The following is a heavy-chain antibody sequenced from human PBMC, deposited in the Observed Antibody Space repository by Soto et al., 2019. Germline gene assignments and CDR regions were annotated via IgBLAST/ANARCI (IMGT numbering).Heavy chain of an antibody. Sequence: SETLSLTCAVYGGSFSGYYWSWIRQPPGKGLEWIGEINHSGSTNYNPSLKSRVTISVDTSKNQFSLKLSSVTAADTAVYYCARDMIYYDSSGYYYDNYWGQGALVTV. CDR1: GGSFSGYY. J-gene: IGHJ4*02. V-gene: IGHV4-34*01. CDR2: INHSGST. D-gene: IGHD3-22*01. CDR3: ARDMIYYDSSGYYYDNY.